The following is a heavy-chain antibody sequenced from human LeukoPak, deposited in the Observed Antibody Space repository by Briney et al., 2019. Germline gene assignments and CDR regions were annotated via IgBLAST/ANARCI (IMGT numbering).Heavy chain of an antibody. CDR2: ISAYNGNT. CDR3: AREAPGDGGAYYFDY. V-gene: IGHV1-18*01. D-gene: IGHD2-21*01. CDR1: GYTFTSYG. J-gene: IGHJ4*02. Sequence: ASVKVSCKASGYTFTSYGISWVRQAPGQGLEWMGWISAYNGNTNYAQKLQGRATMTTDTSTSTAYMELRSLRSDDTAVYYCAREAPGDGGAYYFDYWGQGTLVTVSS.